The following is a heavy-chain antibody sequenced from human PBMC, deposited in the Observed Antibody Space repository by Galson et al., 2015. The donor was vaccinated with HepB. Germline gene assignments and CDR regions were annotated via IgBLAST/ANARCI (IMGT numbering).Heavy chain of an antibody. CDR3: AKDISHDYGDYSLRSCFQH. CDR2: ISWNSGSI. CDR1: GFTFDDYA. Sequence: SLRLSCAASGFTFDDYAMHWVRQAPGKGLEWVSGISWNSGSIGYADSVKGRFTISRDNAKNSLYLQMNSLRAEDTALYYCAKDISHDYGDYSLRSCFQHWGQGTLVTVSS. V-gene: IGHV3-9*01. J-gene: IGHJ1*01. D-gene: IGHD4-17*01.